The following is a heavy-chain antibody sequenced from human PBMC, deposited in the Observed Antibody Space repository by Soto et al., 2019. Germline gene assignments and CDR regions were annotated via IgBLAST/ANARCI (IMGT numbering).Heavy chain of an antibody. Sequence: SETLSLTCTVSGGSISSSSYYWGWIRQPPGKGLEWIGSIYYSGSTYYNPSLKSRVTISVDTSKNQFSLKLSSVTAADTAVYYCARERRLVVVAATQYNWFDPWGQGTLVTV. V-gene: IGHV4-39*02. D-gene: IGHD2-15*01. CDR3: ARERRLVVVAATQYNWFDP. CDR1: GGSISSSSYY. J-gene: IGHJ5*02. CDR2: IYYSGST.